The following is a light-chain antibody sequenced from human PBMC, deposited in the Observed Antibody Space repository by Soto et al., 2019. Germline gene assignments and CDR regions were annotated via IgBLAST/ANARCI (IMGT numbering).Light chain of an antibody. CDR1: QGISSW. J-gene: IGKJ1*01. Sequence: DIQMTQSPSSVSASVGDRVTMTCRASQGISSWLVWYQQKPGKAPKLLIYAASSLQSGVPSRFSGSGSGTDFTLTISGLQPGDLATYYCQQANSFPWTFGQGTKVDSK. V-gene: IGKV1-12*01. CDR3: QQANSFPWT. CDR2: AAS.